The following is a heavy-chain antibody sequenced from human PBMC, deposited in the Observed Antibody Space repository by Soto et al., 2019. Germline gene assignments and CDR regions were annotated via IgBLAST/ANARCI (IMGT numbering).Heavy chain of an antibody. D-gene: IGHD2-21*01. CDR3: TRGGDPYKTGH. V-gene: IGHV4-61*01. Sequence: SETLSLTCTGPGGSVNIGTYYWSCIRQPPGKGLEWIGFIHYSGSTNYNPSLKGRVTMSVDTSKNQFSLKLTSVNTADTTIYYCTRGGDPYKTGHWGQGTLVTVSS. CDR1: GGSVNIGTYY. CDR2: IHYSGST. J-gene: IGHJ4*02.